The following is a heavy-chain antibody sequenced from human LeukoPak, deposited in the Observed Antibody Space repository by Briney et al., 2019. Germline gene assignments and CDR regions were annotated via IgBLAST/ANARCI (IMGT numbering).Heavy chain of an antibody. CDR2: IYYSGST. Sequence: PSETLSLTCTVSGGSISSYYWSWIRQPPGKGLEWIGYIYYSGSTNYNPSLKSRVTISVDTSKNQFSLKLSSVTAADTAVYYCARLSWVVPAARGTHYFDYWGQGTLVTVSS. CDR3: ARLSWVVPAARGTHYFDY. D-gene: IGHD2-2*01. V-gene: IGHV4-59*08. CDR1: GGSISSYY. J-gene: IGHJ4*02.